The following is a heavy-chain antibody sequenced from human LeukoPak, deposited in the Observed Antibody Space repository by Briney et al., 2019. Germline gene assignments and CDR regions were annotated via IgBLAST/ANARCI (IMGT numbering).Heavy chain of an antibody. D-gene: IGHD6-19*01. V-gene: IGHV1-69*13. CDR3: ARGSSGWYVAPYNWFDP. CDR2: IIPIFGTA. CDR1: GGTFISYA. J-gene: IGHJ5*02. Sequence: GASVKVSCKASGGTFISYAISWVRQAPGQGLEWMGGIIPIFGTANYAQKFQGRVTITADESTSTAYMELSSLRSEDTAVYYCARGSSGWYVAPYNWFDPWGQGTLVTVSS.